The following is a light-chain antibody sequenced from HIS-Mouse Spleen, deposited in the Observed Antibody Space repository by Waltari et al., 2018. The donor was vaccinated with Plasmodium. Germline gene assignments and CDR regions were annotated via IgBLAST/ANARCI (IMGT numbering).Light chain of an antibody. CDR3: QVWDSSSDHYV. V-gene: IGLV3-21*02. CDR1: NVGSKS. Sequence: SYVLPQPPSVSVAPGQTARITCGGNNVGSKSVPLYQPHPGQAPVLVVYDDSDRPSGTPERFSGSNSGNTATLTISRVEAGDEADYYCQVWDSSSDHYVFGTGTKVTVL. J-gene: IGLJ1*01. CDR2: DDS.